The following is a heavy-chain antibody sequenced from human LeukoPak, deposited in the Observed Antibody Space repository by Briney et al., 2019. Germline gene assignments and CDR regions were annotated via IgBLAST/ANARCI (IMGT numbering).Heavy chain of an antibody. CDR1: GGSISSSSSF. Sequence: SETLSLTCTVSGGSISSSSSFWGWIRQPPGEGLEWIGSIYYGGSTYYNPSLKSRVTISVDISKNQFSLKPNSVTAADTAIYYCARHYDNWFDPWGQGTLVTVSS. D-gene: IGHD3-16*01. J-gene: IGHJ5*02. V-gene: IGHV4-39*01. CDR3: ARHYDNWFDP. CDR2: IYYGGST.